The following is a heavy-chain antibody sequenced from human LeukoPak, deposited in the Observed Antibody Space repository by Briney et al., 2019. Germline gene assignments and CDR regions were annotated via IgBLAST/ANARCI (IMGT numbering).Heavy chain of an antibody. CDR3: AREVERDYSRFDP. J-gene: IGHJ5*02. V-gene: IGHV3-74*01. Sequence: GGSLRLSCAASGFTFSSYWMHWVRQAPGKGLVWVSRINSDGSSTSYADSVKGRFTTSRDNAKNTLYLQMNSLRAEDTAVYYCAREVERDYSRFDPWGQGTLVTVPS. CDR2: INSDGSST. CDR1: GFTFSSYW. D-gene: IGHD2-15*01.